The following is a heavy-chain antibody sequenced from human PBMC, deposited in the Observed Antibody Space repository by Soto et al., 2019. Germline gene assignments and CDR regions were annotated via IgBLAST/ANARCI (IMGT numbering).Heavy chain of an antibody. V-gene: IGHV4-4*02. J-gene: IGHJ4*02. D-gene: IGHD6-19*01. CDR3: ARDTGWGLGY. CDR2: IYYSGGT. Sequence: QVQLQESGPGLVRPSGTLSLTCAVSGDSINSNYCWTWVRQPPGKGLEWIAEIYYSGGTSYNPSLKSRVTISMAKSKTQFSLTLTSVTAADTAMYYCARDTGWGLGYWGQGTLVTVSS. CDR1: GDSINSNYC.